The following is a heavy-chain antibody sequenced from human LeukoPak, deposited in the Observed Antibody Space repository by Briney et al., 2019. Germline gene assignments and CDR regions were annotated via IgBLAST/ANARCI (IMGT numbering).Heavy chain of an antibody. CDR2: VYYTGST. Sequence: SETLSLTCTVSGGSISSYYWSWVRQPPGKGLEWIGFVYYTGSTNYSPSLKSRVTISVDTSKNQFSLKLSSVTAADTAVYYCAREGWQWLVRAFDYWGQGTLVTVSS. V-gene: IGHV4-59*12. D-gene: IGHD6-19*01. CDR3: AREGWQWLVRAFDY. CDR1: GGSISSYY. J-gene: IGHJ4*02.